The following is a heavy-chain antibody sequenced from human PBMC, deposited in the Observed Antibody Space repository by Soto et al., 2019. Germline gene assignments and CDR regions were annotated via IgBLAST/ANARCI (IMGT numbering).Heavy chain of an antibody. J-gene: IGHJ6*02. D-gene: IGHD2-21*02. V-gene: IGHV4-30-4*01. Sequence: PSETLSLTCTVSGGSISSGDCYWSWIRQPPGKGLEWIGYIYYSGSTYYNPSLKSRVTISVDTSKNQFSLKLSSVTAADTAVYYCARDRGAYCGGDCYSLGVTYYYYGMDVWGQGTTVTVSS. CDR2: IYYSGST. CDR3: ARDRGAYCGGDCYSLGVTYYYYGMDV. CDR1: GGSISSGDCY.